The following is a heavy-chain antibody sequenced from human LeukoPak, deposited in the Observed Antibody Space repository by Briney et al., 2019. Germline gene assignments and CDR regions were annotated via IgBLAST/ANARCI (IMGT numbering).Heavy chain of an antibody. CDR2: IIPIFATA. J-gene: IGHJ5*02. CDR1: GGTFSSYA. D-gene: IGHD3-3*01. Sequence: SVKVSCKASGGTFSSYAISWVRQAPGQGLEWMGGIIPIFATANYAQKFQGRVTITADESTSTAYMELSSLRSEDTAVYYSAREATIFGVVTVYNWFDPWGQGTLVTVSS. V-gene: IGHV1-69*01. CDR3: AREATIFGVVTVYNWFDP.